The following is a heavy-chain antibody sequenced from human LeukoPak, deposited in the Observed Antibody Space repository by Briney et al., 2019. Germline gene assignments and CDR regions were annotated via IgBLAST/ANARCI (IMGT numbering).Heavy chain of an antibody. CDR1: GVSISSGNYY. CDR3: ARQGGDGYNLGYGMDV. V-gene: IGHV4-30-4*08. J-gene: IGHJ6*02. D-gene: IGHD5-24*01. Sequence: PSETLSLTCTVSGVSISSGNYYWTWIRQHPGKGLEWIGCLHPTGSTHYNPSLKSRVTISVDTSKNQFSLKLSSVTAADTAVYYCARQGGDGYNLGYGMDVWGQGTTVTVSS. CDR2: LHPTGST.